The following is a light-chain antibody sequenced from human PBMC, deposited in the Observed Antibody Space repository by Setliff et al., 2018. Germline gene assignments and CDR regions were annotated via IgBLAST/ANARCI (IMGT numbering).Light chain of an antibody. CDR1: SSDVGSYSL. Sequence: QSVLTQPASVSGSPGQSITISCTGTSSDVGSYSLVSWYQQHPDKAPKLMIYEGSKRPSGVSNRFSGSKSGNTASLTITGLQAEDEADYYCCSYTNSNIYVFGTGTKVTVL. V-gene: IGLV2-23*01. CDR3: CSYTNSNIYV. CDR2: EGS. J-gene: IGLJ1*01.